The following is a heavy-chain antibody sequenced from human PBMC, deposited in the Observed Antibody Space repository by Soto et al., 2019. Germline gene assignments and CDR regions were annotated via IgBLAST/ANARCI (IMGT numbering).Heavy chain of an antibody. CDR3: ARGRYCLTGRCFQKWFDS. J-gene: IGHJ5*01. CDR2: IYKSTTT. Sequence: PSETLSLTCSVSGDSISTVYYFWAWIRQPPGQALEYIGYIYKSTTTYYNPSFESRVAISLDTSKSQFSLNVTSVTAADTAVYFCARGRYCLTGRCFQKWFDSWGQGTLVTVSS. D-gene: IGHD2-15*01. CDR1: GDSISTVYYF. V-gene: IGHV4-30-4*01.